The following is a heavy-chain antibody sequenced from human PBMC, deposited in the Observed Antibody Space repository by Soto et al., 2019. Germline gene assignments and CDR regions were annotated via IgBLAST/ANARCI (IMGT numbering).Heavy chain of an antibody. CDR1: GGSIGRYY. CDR2: IYYNGTT. CDR3: ARSYYDTSGYYYDY. V-gene: IGHV4-59*13. J-gene: IGHJ4*02. D-gene: IGHD3-22*01. Sequence: PSETLSLTCTVSGGSIGRYYWSWIRQPPGKGLEWIGYIYYNGTTNYNPSLKSRVTMSVGTSKNQFSLKLSSVTAADTAVYYCARSYYDTSGYYYDYWGQGSLVTVSS.